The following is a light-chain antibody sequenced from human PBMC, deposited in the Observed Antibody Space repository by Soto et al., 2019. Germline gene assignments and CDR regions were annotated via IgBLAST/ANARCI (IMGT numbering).Light chain of an antibody. CDR2: DAS. J-gene: IGKJ2*01. Sequence: EIVLTQSPATLSLSPRERATLSCRASQSIFSNYLAWYQQKPGQAPRLLVYDASFMATGIPDRFSGSGSGTDFTLTISRLEPEDFAVYYCQQYGGSPFTFGQGTRLEIK. CDR1: QSIFSNY. V-gene: IGKV3-20*01. CDR3: QQYGGSPFT.